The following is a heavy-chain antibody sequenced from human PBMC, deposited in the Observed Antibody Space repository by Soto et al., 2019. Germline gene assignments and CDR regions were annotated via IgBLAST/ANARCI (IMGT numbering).Heavy chain of an antibody. D-gene: IGHD3-3*01. CDR2: INHSGST. CDR3: ARHPHSYDFCSGYYVADAFDI. Sequence: LSPSETLSLTCAVYGGSFSGYYWSWIRQPPGKGLEWIGEINHSGSTNYNPSLKSRVTISVDTSKNQFSLKLSSVTAADTAVYYCARHPHSYDFCSGYYVADAFDIWGQGTMVTVSS. V-gene: IGHV4-34*01. J-gene: IGHJ3*02. CDR1: GGSFSGYY.